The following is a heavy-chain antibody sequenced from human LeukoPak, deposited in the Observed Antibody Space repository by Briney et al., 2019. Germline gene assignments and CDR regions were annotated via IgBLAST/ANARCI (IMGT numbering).Heavy chain of an antibody. Sequence: GGSLRLSCAASGFTFSSYAMSWVRQAPGKGLEWVAVISYDGSNKYYADSVKGRFTISRDNSKNTLYLQMNSLRAEDTAVYYCARAGATLDFFDYWGQGTLVTVSS. CDR3: ARAGATLDFFDY. CDR1: GFTFSSYA. CDR2: ISYDGSNK. J-gene: IGHJ4*02. D-gene: IGHD4/OR15-4a*01. V-gene: IGHV3-30-3*01.